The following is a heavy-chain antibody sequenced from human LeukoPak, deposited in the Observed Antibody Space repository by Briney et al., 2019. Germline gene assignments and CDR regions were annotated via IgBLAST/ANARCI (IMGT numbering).Heavy chain of an antibody. CDR1: GFTVSSNY. CDR2: IYSGGST. J-gene: IGHJ4*02. D-gene: IGHD1-26*01. V-gene: IGHV3-53*01. CDR3: ARVRPRVGAEYYFDY. Sequence: GRSLRLSCAASGFTVSSNYMSWVRQAPGKGLEWVSVIYSGGSTYYADSVKGRFTISRDNSKNTLYLQMNSLRAEDTAVYYCARVRPRVGAEYYFDYWGQGTLVTVSS.